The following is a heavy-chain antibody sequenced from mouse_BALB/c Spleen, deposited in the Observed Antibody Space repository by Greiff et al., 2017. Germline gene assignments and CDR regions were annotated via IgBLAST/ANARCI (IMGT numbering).Heavy chain of an antibody. D-gene: IGHD2-3*01. J-gene: IGHJ2*01. CDR3: ARGRDDGYFDY. CDR1: GFTFSDYY. Sequence: EVHLVESGGGLVKPGGSLKLSCAASGFTFSDYYMYWVRQTPEKRLEWVATISDGGSYTYYPDSVKGRFTISRDNAKNNLYLQMSSLKSEDTAMYYCARGRDDGYFDYWGQGTTLTVSS. CDR2: ISDGGSYT. V-gene: IGHV5-4*02.